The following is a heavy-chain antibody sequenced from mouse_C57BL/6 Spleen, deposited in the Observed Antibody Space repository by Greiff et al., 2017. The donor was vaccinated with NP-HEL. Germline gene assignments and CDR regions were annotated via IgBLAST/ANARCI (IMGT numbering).Heavy chain of an antibody. Sequence: QVQLQQPGAELVKPGASVKLSCKASGYTFTSYWMQWVKQRPGQGLEWIGEIDPSDSYTNYNQKFKGKATLTVDPSSSTAYMQLSSLTSEDSAVYYCARRGTTVVARWYFDVWGTGTTVTVSS. J-gene: IGHJ1*03. CDR1: GYTFTSYW. D-gene: IGHD1-1*01. CDR3: ARRGTTVVARWYFDV. CDR2: IDPSDSYT. V-gene: IGHV1-50*01.